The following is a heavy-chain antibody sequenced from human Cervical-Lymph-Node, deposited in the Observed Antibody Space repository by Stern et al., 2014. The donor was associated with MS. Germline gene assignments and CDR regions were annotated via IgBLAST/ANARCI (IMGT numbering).Heavy chain of an antibody. CDR1: GFNFRTSS. CDR2: IMQRGDTI. CDR3: ASTDGWFDR. D-gene: IGHD5-24*01. V-gene: IGHV3-21*01. Sequence: EVQLVESGGGLVTPGGSLRLSCAASGFNFRTSSMNWVRQAPGKGLEWFSCIMQRGDTIKYADTLKGRFTISRDNAKNSMYLQLNSLRVEDTAVYFCASTDGWFDRWGQGTLVTVSS. J-gene: IGHJ5*02.